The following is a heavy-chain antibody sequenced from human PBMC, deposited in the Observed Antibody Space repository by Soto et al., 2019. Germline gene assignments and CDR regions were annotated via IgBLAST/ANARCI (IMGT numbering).Heavy chain of an antibody. J-gene: IGHJ4*02. V-gene: IGHV3-53*01. Sequence: GGSLRLSCAASGFTVSSNYMSWVRQAPGKGLEWVSVIYSGGSTYYADSVKGRFTISRDNSKNTLYLQMNSLRAEDTAVYYCASGDCSSTSCYYFDYWGQGTLVTVSS. CDR1: GFTVSSNY. CDR3: ASGDCSSTSCYYFDY. CDR2: IYSGGST. D-gene: IGHD2-2*01.